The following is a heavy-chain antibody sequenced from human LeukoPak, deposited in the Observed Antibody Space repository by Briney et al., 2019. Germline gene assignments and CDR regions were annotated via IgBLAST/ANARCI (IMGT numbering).Heavy chain of an antibody. V-gene: IGHV1-69*11. CDR1: GGTFSSYA. Sequence: SVKVSCKASGGTFSSYAINWVRQAPGQGLEWMGRIIPMLGTVNYAQKFQGRVTITADESTSTAYMELSSLRSEDTAVYYCARDRLASIAARPWVLGAFDIWGQGTMVTVSS. D-gene: IGHD6-6*01. CDR2: IIPMLGTV. CDR3: ARDRLASIAARPWVLGAFDI. J-gene: IGHJ3*02.